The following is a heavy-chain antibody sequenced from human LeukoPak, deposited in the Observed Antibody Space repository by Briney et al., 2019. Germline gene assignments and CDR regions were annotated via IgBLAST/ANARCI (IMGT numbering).Heavy chain of an antibody. Sequence: SETLSLTCTVSGGSISSYYWSWIRQPPGKGVEWRGYIYYSGSTNYNPSLKSRVTISVDTSKNQFSLKLSSVTAADTAVYYCARVAIYDFWSGYDYWGQGTLVTVSS. V-gene: IGHV4-59*01. CDR3: ARVAIYDFWSGYDY. D-gene: IGHD3-3*01. CDR1: GGSISSYY. CDR2: IYYSGST. J-gene: IGHJ4*02.